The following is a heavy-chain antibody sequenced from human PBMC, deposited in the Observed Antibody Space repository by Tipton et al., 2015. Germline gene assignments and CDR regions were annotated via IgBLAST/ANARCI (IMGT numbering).Heavy chain of an antibody. D-gene: IGHD2-15*01. CDR3: AKDMGWVAGFDY. V-gene: IGHV3-11*01. Sequence: GSLRLSCAASGFTFSDYYMSWIRQAPGKGLEWVSYISRSGSAIYYADSVKGRFTISRDNTKNSLYLQMNSLRAEDTAVYYCAKDMGWVAGFDYWGQGTLVTVSS. J-gene: IGHJ4*02. CDR2: ISRSGSAI. CDR1: GFTFSDYY.